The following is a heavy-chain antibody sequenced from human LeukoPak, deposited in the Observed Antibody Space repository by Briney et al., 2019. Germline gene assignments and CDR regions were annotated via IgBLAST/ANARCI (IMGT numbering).Heavy chain of an antibody. V-gene: IGHV3-23*01. Sequence: PGGSLRLSCAASGFTFRSHAMTWVRQAPGKGLEWVSGISDSGGSTYYADSVKGRFTISRDNSRNTLYLQMNSLRAEDTAVYYCARSNGGNSGGTFWYWGQGTLVTVSS. CDR1: GFTFRSHA. CDR3: ARSNGGNSGGTFWY. J-gene: IGHJ4*02. D-gene: IGHD4-23*01. CDR2: ISDSGGST.